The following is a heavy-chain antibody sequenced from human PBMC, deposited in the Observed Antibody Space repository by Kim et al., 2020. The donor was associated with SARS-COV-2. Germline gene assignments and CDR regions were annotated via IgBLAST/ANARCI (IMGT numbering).Heavy chain of an antibody. J-gene: IGHJ4*02. CDR3: AIMGDGYNRGLDY. V-gene: IGHV1-18*01. Sequence: ARKLQGRVTMTTDTSTSTAYMELRSLRSDDTAVYYCAIMGDGYNRGLDYWGQGTLVTVSS. D-gene: IGHD5-12*01.